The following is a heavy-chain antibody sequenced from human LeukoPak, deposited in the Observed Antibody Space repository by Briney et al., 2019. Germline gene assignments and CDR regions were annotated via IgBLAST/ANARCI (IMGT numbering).Heavy chain of an antibody. CDR1: GGTFSSYA. CDR2: IIPIFGTA. CDR3: ARDLRSSGYYWLTTFDI. J-gene: IGHJ3*02. Sequence: SVTVSCKASGGTFSSYAINWVRQAPGQGLEWMGGIIPIFGTANYAQKFQGRVTITADESTSTAYMELSSLRSEDTAVYYCARDLRSSGYYWLTTFDIWGQGTMVTVSS. D-gene: IGHD3-22*01. V-gene: IGHV1-69*13.